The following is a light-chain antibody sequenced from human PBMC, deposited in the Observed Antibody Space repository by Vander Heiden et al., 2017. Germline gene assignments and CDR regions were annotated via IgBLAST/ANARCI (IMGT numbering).Light chain of an antibody. CDR3: SSYTSTSTLL. J-gene: IGLJ2*01. V-gene: IGLV2-14*01. CDR2: DVS. CDR1: TSDIGMYTH. Sequence: QSAPTQPASVSGSPGQSITIPCLGSTSDIGMYTHISWYQQQPGTDNKLIIYDVSDRPEGVSSRFSDSKSGNTASLTISGLQAEDEAVYYCSSYTSTSTLLFGGGTKLTVL.